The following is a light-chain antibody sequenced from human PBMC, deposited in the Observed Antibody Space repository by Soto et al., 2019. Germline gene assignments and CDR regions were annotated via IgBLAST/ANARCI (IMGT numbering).Light chain of an antibody. Sequence: QSALTQPRSVSGSPGQSVTISCTGASNNVGGYNYVSWYQHHPGKVPQLIIYDVTKRPSGVPDRFSGSKSGNTASLTISGLQGEDEADYYCCSYAGTYTWIFGGGTKLTVL. CDR2: DVT. CDR3: CSYAGTYTWI. J-gene: IGLJ2*01. V-gene: IGLV2-11*01. CDR1: SNNVGGYNY.